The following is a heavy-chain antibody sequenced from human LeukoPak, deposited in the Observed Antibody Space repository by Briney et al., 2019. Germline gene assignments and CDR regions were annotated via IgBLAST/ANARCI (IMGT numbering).Heavy chain of an antibody. Sequence: SGTLSLTCAVSGVSISRSNWWSWVRQPPGKGLEWIGEIYHSGSTNYNSSLESRLTISLDKSKNQLSLRLSSVTAADTAVYYCARDLGIAGGLDSWGQGTLVTVSS. V-gene: IGHV4-4*02. CDR3: ARDLGIAGGLDS. CDR2: IYHSGST. J-gene: IGHJ5*01. D-gene: IGHD2-15*01. CDR1: GVSISRSNW.